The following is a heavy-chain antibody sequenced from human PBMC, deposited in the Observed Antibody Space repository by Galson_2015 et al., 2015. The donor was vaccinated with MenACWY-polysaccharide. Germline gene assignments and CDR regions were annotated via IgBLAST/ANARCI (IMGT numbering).Heavy chain of an antibody. D-gene: IGHD2-15*01. CDR2: INADGSAT. CDR1: GFSFSTYW. Sequence: SLRLSCAASGFSFSTYWMHRVRHAPGKGLVWVSRINADGSATDYADSVRGRFTISRDNAKNTLYLEMNSLRAEDTAVYYCTKAGAKYCRGSSCYFNWFHPWGQGTLVTVSS. V-gene: IGHV3-74*01. J-gene: IGHJ5*02. CDR3: TKAGAKYCRGSSCYFNWFHP.